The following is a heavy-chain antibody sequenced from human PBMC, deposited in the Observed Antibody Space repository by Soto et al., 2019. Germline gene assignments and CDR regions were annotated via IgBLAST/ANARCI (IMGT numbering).Heavy chain of an antibody. J-gene: IGHJ6*02. CDR3: ARVAATLNYYYYYGMDV. CDR2: IIPIFGTA. CDR1: GGTFSSYA. V-gene: IGHV1-69*13. D-gene: IGHD2-15*01. Sequence: SVKVSCKASGGTFSSYAISWVRQAPGQGLEWMGGIIPIFGTANYAQKFQGRVTITADESTSTAYMELSSLRSEDTAVYYCARVAATLNYYYYYGMDVWGQGTTVTVSS.